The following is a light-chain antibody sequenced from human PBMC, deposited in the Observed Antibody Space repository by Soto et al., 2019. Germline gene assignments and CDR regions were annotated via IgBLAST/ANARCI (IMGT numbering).Light chain of an antibody. J-gene: IGKJ1*01. V-gene: IGKV1-5*03. CDR2: KAS. CDR3: HQYNSSPWT. CDR1: QSISGW. Sequence: DIQMTQSPSTVSASVGDRVTIACRASQSISGWLAWYQQKXXXAPKLLIYKASSLKSGVPSRXXXXXXXXXXXXTISSLQPDDFATYYCHQYNSSPWTFGQGTKVEV.